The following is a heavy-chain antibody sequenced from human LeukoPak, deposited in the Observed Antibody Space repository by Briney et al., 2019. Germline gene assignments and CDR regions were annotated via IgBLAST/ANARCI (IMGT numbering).Heavy chain of an antibody. CDR2: ICYAGRT. Sequence: SWETLSLTCTVSGGSLSSGTFSWSCIPQPPGKGLDWLGYICYAGRTNYNPSHRSLLTHSVDPAKNHFFLRLGSVPAADTAVYYCQPPRGYSSRWSGLFDHWGQGTLVT. D-gene: IGHD6-19*01. CDR1: GGSLSSGTFS. J-gene: IGHJ4*02. CDR3: QPPRGYSSRWSGLFDH. V-gene: IGHV4-61*03.